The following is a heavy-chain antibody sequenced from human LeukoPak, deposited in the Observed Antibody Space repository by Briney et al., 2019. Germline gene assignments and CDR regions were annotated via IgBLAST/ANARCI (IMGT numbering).Heavy chain of an antibody. CDR1: GYTFTDYT. V-gene: IGHV1-3*01. Sequence: ASVNVSCKASGYTFTDYTMHWLRQAPGQRLDWMGWINGGSGNTKYSPEFQGRVTITRDTSASTAYMELSSLRSEDTAVYYCANPRYDSSGYYYVDWGQGTLVTVSS. D-gene: IGHD3-22*01. CDR3: ANPRYDSSGYYYVD. CDR2: INGGSGNT. J-gene: IGHJ4*02.